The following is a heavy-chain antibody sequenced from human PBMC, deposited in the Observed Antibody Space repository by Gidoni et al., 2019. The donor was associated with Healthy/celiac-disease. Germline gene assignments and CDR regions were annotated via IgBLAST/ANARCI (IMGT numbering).Heavy chain of an antibody. D-gene: IGHD5-12*01. Sequence: QVQLVQSGAEVKKPVASVKVSCKASGYTFTSYGISWVRQAPGQELEWMGWISADNGNTNDAQKIQGRVTMTTDTATSTAYMELRSLRADDTAVYYCARKGAMERDGYNWGLDYWGQGTLVTVSS. CDR3: ARKGAMERDGYNWGLDY. J-gene: IGHJ4*02. V-gene: IGHV1-18*01. CDR2: ISADNGNT. CDR1: GYTFTSYG.